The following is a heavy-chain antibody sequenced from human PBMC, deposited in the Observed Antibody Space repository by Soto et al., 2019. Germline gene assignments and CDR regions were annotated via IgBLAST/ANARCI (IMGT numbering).Heavy chain of an antibody. CDR3: ARGSRLTKWGEFDY. Sequence: ASVKVSCKASGYTFTSYDINWVRQATGQGLEWMGWMNPNSGNTGYAQKFQGRVTMTRNTSISTAYMELSSLRSEDTAVYYCARGSRLTKWGEFDYWGQGTLVTVSS. D-gene: IGHD1-26*01. CDR2: MNPNSGNT. CDR1: GYTFTSYD. J-gene: IGHJ4*02. V-gene: IGHV1-8*01.